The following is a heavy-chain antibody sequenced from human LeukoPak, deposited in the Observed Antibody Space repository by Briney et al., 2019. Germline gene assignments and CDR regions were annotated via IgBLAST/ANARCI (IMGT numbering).Heavy chain of an antibody. V-gene: IGHV3-23*01. CDR3: AKEDFRDHTTGFDS. Sequence: GGSLRLSCAASGFTFSSYAVSWVRQAPGRGLEWVSAISGSGGTYYIASVKGRFIVSRDNPRNTLYLQLNSLRAEDTAIYYCAKEDFRDHTTGFDSWGQGTLVTVSS. D-gene: IGHD1-1*01. J-gene: IGHJ5*01. CDR1: GFTFSSYA. CDR2: ISGSGGT.